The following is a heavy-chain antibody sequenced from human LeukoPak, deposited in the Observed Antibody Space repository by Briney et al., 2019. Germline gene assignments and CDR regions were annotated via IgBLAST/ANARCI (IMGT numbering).Heavy chain of an antibody. CDR2: IINDGSIT. CDR3: RLWFGVLGLDY. D-gene: IGHD3-10*01. J-gene: IGHJ4*02. Sequence: GGSLRLSCAASGFTFSTTWMHWVRQAPGKGLVWVSRIINDGSITTYAGSVKGRFTISRDNAKNTLYLQMNSLRVEDTAVYYCRLWFGVLGLDYWGQGTLVTVSA. CDR1: GFTFSTTW. V-gene: IGHV3-74*01.